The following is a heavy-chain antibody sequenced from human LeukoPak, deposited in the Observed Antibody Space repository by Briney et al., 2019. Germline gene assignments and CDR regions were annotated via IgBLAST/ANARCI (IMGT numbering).Heavy chain of an antibody. J-gene: IGHJ4*02. CDR2: ISAYNGNT. Sequence: ASAKVSCKASGYTFTSYGISWVRQAPGQGLEWMGWISAYNGNTNYAQKLQGRVTMTTDTSTSTAYMELRSLRSDDTAVYYCARDPGQSSSGAVDYWGQGTLVTVSS. D-gene: IGHD6-6*01. CDR1: GYTFTSYG. CDR3: ARDPGQSSSGAVDY. V-gene: IGHV1-18*01.